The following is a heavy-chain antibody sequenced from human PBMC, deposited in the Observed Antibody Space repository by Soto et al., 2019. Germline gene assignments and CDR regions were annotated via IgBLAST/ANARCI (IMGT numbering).Heavy chain of an antibody. CDR2: INHSGTT. V-gene: IGHV4-34*01. CDR3: ARGRSYYGAGSLNCFDP. CDR1: GGPFSGYY. D-gene: IGHD3-10*01. J-gene: IGHJ5*02. Sequence: QVQLQQWGAGLLKPSETLSLTCGVYGGPFSGYYWSWIRQPPGKGLARIGEINHSGTTNYNPSLKSRVTTSIDTSKNKASLKLSSVIAADTAVYYCARGRSYYGAGSLNCFDPWGQGTLVTVSS.